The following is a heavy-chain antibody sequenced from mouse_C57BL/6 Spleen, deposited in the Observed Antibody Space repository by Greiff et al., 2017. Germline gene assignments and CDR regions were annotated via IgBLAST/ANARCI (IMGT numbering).Heavy chain of an antibody. J-gene: IGHJ4*01. CDR3: APITTVVATEDYYAMDY. D-gene: IGHD1-1*01. CDR2: IYPRSGNT. CDR1: GYTFTSYG. V-gene: IGHV1-81*01. Sequence: QVQLQQSGAELARPGASVKLSCKASGYTFTSYGISWVKQRTGQGLEWIGEIYPRSGNTYYNEKFKGKATLTADKSSSTAYMELRSLTSEDSAVYFCAPITTVVATEDYYAMDYWGQGTSVTVSS.